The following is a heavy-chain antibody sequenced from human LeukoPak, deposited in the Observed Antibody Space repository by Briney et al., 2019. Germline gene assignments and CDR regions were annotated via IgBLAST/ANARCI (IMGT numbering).Heavy chain of an antibody. Sequence: SQTLSLTCTVSGDSFSRCGDYWTWIPQHPGRGLEWIGYIHNSGRTHSNPSLQSRVSMSLDSARTEFSLKLSTVTAADTAVYYCARDTTETTPHYYHYIDVWGNGTTVTVSS. V-gene: IGHV4-31*03. J-gene: IGHJ6*03. CDR2: IHNSGRT. D-gene: IGHD1-1*01. CDR3: ARDTTETTPHYYHYIDV. CDR1: GDSFSRCGDY.